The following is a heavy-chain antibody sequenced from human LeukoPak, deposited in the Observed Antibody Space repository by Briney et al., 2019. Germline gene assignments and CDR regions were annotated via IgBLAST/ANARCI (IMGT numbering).Heavy chain of an antibody. CDR1: GFTFSSYS. V-gene: IGHV3-48*01. D-gene: IGHD3-10*01. CDR2: ITSYSSTV. Sequence: GGSLRLSCAASGFTFSSYSMNWVRQSPGKGLEWVSYITSYSSTVYYADSVKGRFTISRDNSKNTLYLQMNSLRAEDTAVYYCAKARSLWFGEDGDWGQGTLVTVSS. J-gene: IGHJ4*02. CDR3: AKARSLWFGEDGD.